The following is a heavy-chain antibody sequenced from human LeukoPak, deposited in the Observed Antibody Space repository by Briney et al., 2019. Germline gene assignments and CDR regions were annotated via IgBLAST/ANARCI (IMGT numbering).Heavy chain of an antibody. Sequence: GGSLRLSCAASGFSFSIYAVSWVRQAPGKGPEWVSGISDGGSRTYYADSVKGRFTISRDDSKNTLYLQMNSLRAEDTAVYYCAKVQLGIGIDYWGQGTLVTVSS. CDR2: ISDGGSRT. CDR1: GFSFSIYA. CDR3: AKVQLGIGIDY. V-gene: IGHV3-23*01. J-gene: IGHJ4*02. D-gene: IGHD7-27*01.